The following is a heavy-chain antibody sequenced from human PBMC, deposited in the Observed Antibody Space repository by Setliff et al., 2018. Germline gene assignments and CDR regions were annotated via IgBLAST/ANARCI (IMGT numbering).Heavy chain of an antibody. V-gene: IGHV1-69*05. Sequence: GASVKVSCKASGYTFTGYYLHWVRQAPGQGLEWMGGIIPIFGTANYAQKFQGRVTITTDTSTSTAYMELRSLRSDDTAVYYCARDLRYYYDSSGYGKVFGYWGQGTLVTVSS. CDR3: ARDLRYYYDSSGYGKVFGY. CDR2: IIPIFGTA. CDR1: GYTFTGYY. J-gene: IGHJ4*02. D-gene: IGHD3-22*01.